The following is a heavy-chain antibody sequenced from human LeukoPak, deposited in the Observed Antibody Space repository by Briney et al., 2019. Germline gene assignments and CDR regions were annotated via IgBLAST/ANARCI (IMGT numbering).Heavy chain of an antibody. D-gene: IGHD2-21*02. CDR1: GGSFSGYY. J-gene: IGHJ4*02. CDR3: ARLMVVTEGFDY. Sequence: SETLSLTCAVYGGSFSGYYWSWIRQPPGKGLEWIGEINHSGSTNYNPSLKSRVTISVDTSKNQFSLKLSSETAADTAVYYCARLMVVTEGFDYWGQGTLVTVSS. CDR2: INHSGST. V-gene: IGHV4-34*01.